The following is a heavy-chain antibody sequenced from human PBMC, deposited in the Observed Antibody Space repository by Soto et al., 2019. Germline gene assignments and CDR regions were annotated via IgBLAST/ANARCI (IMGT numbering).Heavy chain of an antibody. D-gene: IGHD4-4*01. J-gene: IGHJ6*02. V-gene: IGHV4-59*01. CDR2: IYYSGST. CDR1: GGSISSYY. CDR3: ARDSSSTVGYYYYGMDV. Sequence: PSETLSLTCTVSGGSISSYYWSWFRQPPGKGLEWIGYIYYSGSTNYNPSLKSRVTISVDTSKNQFSLKLSSVTAADTAVYYCARDSSSTVGYYYYGMDVWGQGTTVTVSS.